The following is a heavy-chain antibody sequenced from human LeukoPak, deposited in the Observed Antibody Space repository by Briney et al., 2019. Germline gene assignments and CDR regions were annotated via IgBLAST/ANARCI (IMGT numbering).Heavy chain of an antibody. J-gene: IGHJ4*02. V-gene: IGHV4-39*07. D-gene: IGHD5-18*01. CDR3: ARGRIARLPYFDY. Sequence: SETLSLTCTVSGGSISSSSYYWGWIRQPPGKGLEWIGSIYYSGSTYYNPSLKSRVTISVDTSKNQFSLKLSSVTAADTAVYYCARGRIARLPYFDYWGQGTLVTVSS. CDR1: GGSISSSSYY. CDR2: IYYSGST.